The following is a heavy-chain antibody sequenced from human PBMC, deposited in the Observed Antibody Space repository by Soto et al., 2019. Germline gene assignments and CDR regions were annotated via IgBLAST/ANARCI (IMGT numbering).Heavy chain of an antibody. V-gene: IGHV3-48*01. Sequence: GGSLRLSCAASGFTFSSYSMNWVRQAPGKGLEWVSYISSSSSTMYYTDSVKGQFTNSRDNSKNTLYLQMNSLRAEDTAVYYCARAGGYIRTSPNTTAYDMDVWG. CDR3: ARAGGYIRTSPNTTAYDMDV. CDR2: ISSSSSTM. D-gene: IGHD2-2*02. J-gene: IGHJ6*02. CDR1: GFTFSSYS.